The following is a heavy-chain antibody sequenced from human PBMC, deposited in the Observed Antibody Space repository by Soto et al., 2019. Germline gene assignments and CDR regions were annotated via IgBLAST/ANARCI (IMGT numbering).Heavy chain of an antibody. V-gene: IGHV3-9*01. CDR3: AKDISLGELSAPDH. J-gene: IGHJ4*02. CDR2: MSWNRGSI. Sequence: GGSLRPSCVASGFTFDDFAMHWVRQAPGKGLEWVSGMSWNRGSIVYADSVKGRFTISRDNAKNSLYLQMNSLRPEDTALYYCAKDISLGELSAPDHWGQGTLVTV. D-gene: IGHD3-16*02. CDR1: GFTFDDFA.